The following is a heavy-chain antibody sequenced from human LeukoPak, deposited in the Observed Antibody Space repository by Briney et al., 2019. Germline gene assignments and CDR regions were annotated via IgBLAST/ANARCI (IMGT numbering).Heavy chain of an antibody. CDR1: GFTVSSNY. J-gene: IGHJ4*02. CDR2: IYSGGST. Sequence: GSLRLSCAASGFTVSSNYMSWVRQAPGKGLEWVSVIYSGGSTYYADSVKGRFTISRDNSKNTLYLQMNSLRAEDTAVYYCARSMAASGSYYDYWGQGTLVTVSS. V-gene: IGHV3-66*02. D-gene: IGHD1-26*01. CDR3: ARSMAASGSYYDY.